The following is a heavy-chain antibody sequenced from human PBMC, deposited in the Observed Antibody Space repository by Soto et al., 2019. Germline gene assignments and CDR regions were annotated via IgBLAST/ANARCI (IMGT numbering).Heavy chain of an antibody. V-gene: IGHV2-5*01. D-gene: IGHD1-1*01. CDR2: IYWYDYK. Sequence: QITLKESGPTLVKPTQPLTLTCTFAGFSLSTSGVGVGWIRQPPEKTLEWLALIYWYDYKRYSPYLKSRLNIPKDTSKNQVVLTMTNMDPVNTTTYYCAQGTMYYNNGMDVWGQGTTVTVS. J-gene: IGHJ6*02. CDR3: AQGTMYYNNGMDV. CDR1: GFSLSTSGVG.